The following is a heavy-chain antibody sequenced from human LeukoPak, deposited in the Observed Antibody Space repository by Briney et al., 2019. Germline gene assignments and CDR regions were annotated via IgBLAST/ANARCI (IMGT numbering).Heavy chain of an antibody. Sequence: ASVKVSCKASGYTFIGYYMHWVRQAPGQGLEWMGWINPNSGGTNYAQKFQGRVTLTRDTSISTAYMELSRLRSDDTAVYYCARDTARITIFGVAKYVDVWGKGTTVTVSS. CDR2: INPNSGGT. CDR1: GYTFIGYY. D-gene: IGHD3-3*01. J-gene: IGHJ6*03. CDR3: ARDTARITIFGVAKYVDV. V-gene: IGHV1-2*02.